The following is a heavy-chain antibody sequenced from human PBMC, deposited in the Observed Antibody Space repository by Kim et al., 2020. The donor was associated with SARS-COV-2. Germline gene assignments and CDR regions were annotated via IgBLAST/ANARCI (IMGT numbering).Heavy chain of an antibody. CDR2: IDHSGSA. V-gene: IGHV4-34*01. J-gene: IGHJ4*02. D-gene: IGHD3-3*01. CDR3: ARYDF. Sequence: SETLSLTCAVYGGSFSGYYWTWIRQPPGKGLEWIGDIDHSGSANYNPSLKSRVTISADTSNNQFSLKMNSVTAADTAIYYCARYDFWSRGTLVTVSS. CDR1: GGSFSGYY.